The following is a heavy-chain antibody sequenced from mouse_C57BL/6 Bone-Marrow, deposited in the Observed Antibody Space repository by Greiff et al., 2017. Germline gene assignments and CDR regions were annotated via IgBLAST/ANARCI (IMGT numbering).Heavy chain of an antibody. V-gene: IGHV1-52*01. J-gene: IGHJ3*01. CDR3: ARGGVYYYGSFAY. Sequence: QVQLKQPGAELVRPGSSVKLSCKASGYTFTSYWMHWVKQRPIQGLEWIGNIDPSDSETHYNQKFKDKATLTVDKSSSTAYMQLSSLTSEDSAVYYCARGGVYYYGSFAYWGQGTLVTVSA. CDR2: IDPSDSET. D-gene: IGHD1-1*01. CDR1: GYTFTSYW.